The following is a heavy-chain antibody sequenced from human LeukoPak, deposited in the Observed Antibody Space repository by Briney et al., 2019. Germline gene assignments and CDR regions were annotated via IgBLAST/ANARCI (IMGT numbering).Heavy chain of an antibody. CDR1: GGSISSYY. CDR2: IYYSGST. J-gene: IGHJ4*02. CDR3: ARGEGTIFGVVTLDY. D-gene: IGHD3-3*01. Sequence: SETLSLTCTVSGGSISSYYWSWIRQPPGRGLEWIGYIYYSGSTNYNPSLKSRVTISVDTSKNQFSLKLSSVTAADTAVYYCARGEGTIFGVVTLDYWGQGTLVTVSS. V-gene: IGHV4-59*01.